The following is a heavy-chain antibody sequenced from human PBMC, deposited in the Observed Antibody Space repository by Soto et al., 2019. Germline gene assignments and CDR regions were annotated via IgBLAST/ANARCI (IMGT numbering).Heavy chain of an antibody. V-gene: IGHV3-23*01. CDR2: VIDSGGSS. CDR1: GFTFRSYA. CDR3: AKDGGYCSSTRCSSWFHL. Sequence: WGSLRLSCAASGFTFRSYALSWFLQAPGGGREGLSAVIDSGGSSYYAESVKGRVTISRDNSKNTLYLQMNSLTAEDTAVYYSAKDGGYCSSTRCSSWFHLCAQGTLVTVSS. D-gene: IGHD2-2*01. J-gene: IGHJ5*02.